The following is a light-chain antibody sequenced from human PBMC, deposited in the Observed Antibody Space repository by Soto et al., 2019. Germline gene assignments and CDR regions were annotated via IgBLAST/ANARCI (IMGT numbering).Light chain of an antibody. V-gene: IGKV1-27*01. CDR2: AAS. CDR1: QGISNY. CDR3: QKYDWPPFT. Sequence: DIQMTQSPSSLAASVGDRVTISCRASQGISNYLAWYQQKPGKVPKLLIYAASTLQSGVSSRFTGGGSGTDFTLTISGLQPEDVATYYCQKYDWPPFTFGPGTKVDIK. J-gene: IGKJ3*01.